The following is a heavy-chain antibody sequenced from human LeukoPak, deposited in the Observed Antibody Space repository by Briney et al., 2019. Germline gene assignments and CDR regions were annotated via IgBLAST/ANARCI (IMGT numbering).Heavy chain of an antibody. Sequence: PGSSLTLSCAASGFSFSSYAMHWVRQAPGKGLEWVAVISYDGSNKYYADSVKGRFTISRDNSKNTLYLQMNSLRAEDTAVYYCARELLWFGEFDYWGQGTLVTVSS. D-gene: IGHD3-10*01. J-gene: IGHJ4*02. CDR1: GFSFSSYA. CDR2: ISYDGSNK. CDR3: ARELLWFGEFDY. V-gene: IGHV3-30*04.